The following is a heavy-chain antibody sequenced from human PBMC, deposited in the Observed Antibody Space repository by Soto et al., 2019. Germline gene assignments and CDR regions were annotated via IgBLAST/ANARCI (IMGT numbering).Heavy chain of an antibody. Sequence: GASVKVSCKASGYTFTSYYMHWVRQAPGQGLEWMGIINPSGGSTSYAQKFQGRVTMTRDTSTSTVYMELSSLRSEDTAVYYCARGATMIVVVAYYFDYWGQGTLVTVSS. CDR2: INPSGGST. J-gene: IGHJ4*02. CDR1: GYTFTSYY. D-gene: IGHD3-22*01. V-gene: IGHV1-46*01. CDR3: ARGATMIVVVAYYFDY.